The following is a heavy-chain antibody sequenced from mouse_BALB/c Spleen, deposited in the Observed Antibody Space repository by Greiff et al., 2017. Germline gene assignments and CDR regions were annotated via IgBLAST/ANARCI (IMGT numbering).Heavy chain of an antibody. J-gene: IGHJ4*01. D-gene: IGHD1-1*01. V-gene: IGHV1-14*01. CDR2: INPYNDGT. CDR3: ASIYYYGSSYAMDY. CDR1: GYTFTSYV. Sequence: VQLQQSGPELVKPGASVKMSCKASGYTFTSYVMHWVKQKPGQGLEWIGYINPYNDGTKYNEKFKGKATLTSDKSSSTAYMELSSLTSEDSAVYYCASIYYYGSSYAMDYWGQGTSVTVSS.